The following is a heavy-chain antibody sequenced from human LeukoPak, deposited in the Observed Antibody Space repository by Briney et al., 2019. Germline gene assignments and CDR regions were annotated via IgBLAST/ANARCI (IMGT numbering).Heavy chain of an antibody. CDR2: ISWNSGSI. CDR1: GFTFDDYA. J-gene: IGHJ3*02. D-gene: IGHD6-6*01. Sequence: GGSLRLSCAASGFTFDDYAMHWVRQAPGKGLEWVSGISWNSGSIGYADSVKGRFTISRDNAKNSLYLQMNSLGAEDMALYYCAKDYYRYSSSSGDAFDIWGQGTMVTVSS. V-gene: IGHV3-9*03. CDR3: AKDYYRYSSSSGDAFDI.